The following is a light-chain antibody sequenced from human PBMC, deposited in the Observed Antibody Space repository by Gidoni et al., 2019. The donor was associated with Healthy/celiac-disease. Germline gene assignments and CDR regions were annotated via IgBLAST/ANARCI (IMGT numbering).Light chain of an antibody. CDR2: DAS. Sequence: EIVLIQSPATLSLSTGGRATLPCRASQSVSSYLAWYQQKPGPAPRLLIYDASNTATGIPARFSGSGSGTDFTLTSSSLEPEDFAVYYCQQRSNWITFGGGTKVEIK. CDR3: QQRSNWIT. J-gene: IGKJ4*01. V-gene: IGKV3-11*01. CDR1: QSVSSY.